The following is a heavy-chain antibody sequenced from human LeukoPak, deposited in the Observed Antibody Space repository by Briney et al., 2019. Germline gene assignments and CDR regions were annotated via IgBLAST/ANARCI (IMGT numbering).Heavy chain of an antibody. CDR1: GFTFSSYR. Sequence: GGSLRLSCAASGFTFSSYRMHWVRQAPGKGREGVAVIWYDGSNKYYADSVKGGFTISRDNSKNPLYLQMNTLKAEDTAVYYCARGREREWDLLHWYFDLWGRGTLVTVSS. CDR3: ARGREREWDLLHWYFDL. V-gene: IGHV3-33*01. CDR2: IWYDGSNK. J-gene: IGHJ2*01. D-gene: IGHD1-26*01.